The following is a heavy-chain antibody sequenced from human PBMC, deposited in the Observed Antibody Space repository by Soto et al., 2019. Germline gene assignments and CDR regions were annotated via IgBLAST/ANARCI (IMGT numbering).Heavy chain of an antibody. CDR2: IYFSGST. Sequence: SETMSLTCTVSGGSIISGCCYWSRIRQHPGKGLVWIGYIYFSGSTYYNPSLKSRVTISVDTSKNQFSLKLSPVTAADTAVYYCARAARQLHMVQEFDPWGQGTLVTVSS. D-gene: IGHD2-21*01. V-gene: IGHV4-31*03. J-gene: IGHJ5*02. CDR1: GGSIISGCCY. CDR3: ARAARQLHMVQEFDP.